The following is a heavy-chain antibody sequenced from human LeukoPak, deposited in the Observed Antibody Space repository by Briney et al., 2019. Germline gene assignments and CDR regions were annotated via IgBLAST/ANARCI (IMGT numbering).Heavy chain of an antibody. CDR2: LYPGDSDT. CDR3: ARGTLNCSSTSCYYWFDP. Sequence: GESLKISWKGSGFSFASYWIGWVRPIAGKGLGSMVILYPGDSDTRYSPSFQGQVTISADETISTAYLQWSSLKASDTAMYYCARGTLNCSSTSCYYWFDPWGQGTLVTVSS. J-gene: IGHJ5*02. CDR1: GFSFASYW. V-gene: IGHV5-51*01. D-gene: IGHD2-2*01.